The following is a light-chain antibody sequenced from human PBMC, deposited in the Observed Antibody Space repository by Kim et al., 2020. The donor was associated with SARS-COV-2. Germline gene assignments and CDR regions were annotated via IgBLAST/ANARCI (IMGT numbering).Light chain of an antibody. Sequence: SPGERAAPSCRARESVCSYFAGYKQNTAQAPRRLLFDASTRTTAIPARCSGSGCGTDFTPPISSLEQQDFAVYYCRQRRNCPPITFGEGTRLEIK. CDR2: DAS. CDR3: RQRRNCPPIT. CDR1: ESVCSY. V-gene: IGKV3-11*01. J-gene: IGKJ5*01.